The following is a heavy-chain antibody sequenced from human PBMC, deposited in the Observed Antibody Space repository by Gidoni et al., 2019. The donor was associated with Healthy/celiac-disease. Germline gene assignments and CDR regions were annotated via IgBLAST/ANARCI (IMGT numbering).Heavy chain of an antibody. V-gene: IGHV4-34*01. CDR3: AATYYDFWSGYYYGMDV. J-gene: IGHJ6*02. Sequence: QVQLQQWGAGLLKPSETLSLTCAVYGGSFSGYYWIWIRQPPGKGLELIGEINHSGSTNYNPSLKSRVTISVDTSKNQFSLKLSSVTAADTAVYYCAATYYDFWSGYYYGMDVWGQGTTVTVSS. D-gene: IGHD3-3*01. CDR1: GGSFSGYY. CDR2: INHSGST.